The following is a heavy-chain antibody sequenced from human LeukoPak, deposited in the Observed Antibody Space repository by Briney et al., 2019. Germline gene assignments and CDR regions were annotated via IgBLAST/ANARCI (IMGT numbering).Heavy chain of an antibody. CDR1: GGSISSSNW. V-gene: IGHV4-4*02. D-gene: IGHD6-13*01. J-gene: IGHJ5*02. CDR2: IYHSGST. CDR3: ARGSSSWNNWFDP. Sequence: SETLSLTCAVSGGSISSSNWWSWVRQPPGKGLEWIGEIYHSGSTNYNPSLKSRVTISVDKSKNQFSLKLSSVTAADTAVYYCARGSSSWNNWFDPWGQGTLATVSS.